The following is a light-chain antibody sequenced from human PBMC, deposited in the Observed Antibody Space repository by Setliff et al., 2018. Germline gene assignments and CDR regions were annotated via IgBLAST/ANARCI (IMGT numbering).Light chain of an antibody. CDR1: SSNIGTKP. V-gene: IGLV1-44*01. J-gene: IGLJ2*01. Sequence: VLTQPPSASGTPGQRVTISCSGSSSNIGTKPVNWYLQLPGTAPKLLIYHNSQRPSGVPDRFSGSRSDTSASLAIRGLQSEDEADYYCASWDDTLQGVVFGGGTKVTV. CDR2: HNS. CDR3: ASWDDTLQGVV.